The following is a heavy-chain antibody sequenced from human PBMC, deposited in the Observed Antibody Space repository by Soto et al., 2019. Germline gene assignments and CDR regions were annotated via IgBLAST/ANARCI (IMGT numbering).Heavy chain of an antibody. CDR2: HYSGGST. J-gene: IGHJ5*02. D-gene: IGHD1-26*01. Sequence: PGGSLRLSCAISGFSVSSNYLNWVRQAPGKGLEWVSVHYSGGSTYYADSVQGRFTISSDKSNNTLYLQMRRVRAEDTAVYFCARHRHPRGTVGATSPLDPWGQGTQVTV. V-gene: IGHV3-53*01. CDR1: GFSVSSNY. CDR3: ARHRHPRGTVGATSPLDP.